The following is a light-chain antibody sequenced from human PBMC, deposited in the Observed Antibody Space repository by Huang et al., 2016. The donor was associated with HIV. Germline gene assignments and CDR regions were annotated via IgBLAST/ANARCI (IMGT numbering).Light chain of an antibody. CDR2: NAT. J-gene: IGKJ4*01. CDR1: QSLNKF. CDR3: QQRSSSLT. Sequence: IVLTQSPATLSLSPGERATLSCRASQSLNKFLAWDQQKPGQAPRLLIYNATDRATVVPARFSGGGSGTDFTLTITDLKAEDFAIYYCQQRSSSLTFGGGTKVEIK. V-gene: IGKV3-11*01.